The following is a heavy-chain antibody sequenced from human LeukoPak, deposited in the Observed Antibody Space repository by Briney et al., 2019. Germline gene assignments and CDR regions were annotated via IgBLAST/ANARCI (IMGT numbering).Heavy chain of an antibody. J-gene: IGHJ6*02. V-gene: IGHV3-23*01. Sequence: PGGSLRLSCAASGFTFSSYAMTWVRQAPGKGLEWVSAISASGGTTYYEDSVKGRFTISRDNSRNTLYLEMNSLTAEDTAVYYCANLYGDSSNGMDVWGQGTTVTVPS. CDR1: GFTFSSYA. D-gene: IGHD4-17*01. CDR3: ANLYGDSSNGMDV. CDR2: ISASGGTT.